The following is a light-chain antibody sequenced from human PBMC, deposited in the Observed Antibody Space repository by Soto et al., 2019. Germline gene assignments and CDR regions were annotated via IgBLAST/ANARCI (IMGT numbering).Light chain of an antibody. CDR2: HAS. J-gene: IGKJ1*01. Sequence: DIQMTQSPSTLSASVGDRVTIICRASQSISNWLSWYQQQPWTAPKLLIYHASTLESGVPSRFSGSGSGTEFTLTISRLQPDDFATYYCQQYNSYSFGQGTKVDI. CDR1: QSISNW. V-gene: IGKV1-5*02. CDR3: QQYNSYS.